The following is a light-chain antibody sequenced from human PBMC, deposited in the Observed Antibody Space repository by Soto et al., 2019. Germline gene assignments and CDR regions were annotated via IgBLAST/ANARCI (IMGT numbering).Light chain of an antibody. J-gene: IGKJ1*01. CDR1: QSVSSN. Sequence: EIVLAQTPGTLSLSPGERATISCRASQSVSSNLAWYQQKPGQAPRLLIYGASTRATGIPARFSGSGSGTDFTLTISRMEPEDFAVYCCQQYGSSPRTFGQGTKVDIK. CDR2: GAS. V-gene: IGKV3-20*01. CDR3: QQYGSSPRT.